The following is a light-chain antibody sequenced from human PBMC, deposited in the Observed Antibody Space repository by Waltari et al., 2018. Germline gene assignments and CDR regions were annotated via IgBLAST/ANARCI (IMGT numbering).Light chain of an antibody. CDR2: DAS. CDR1: QSVSSY. Sequence: EIVLTQSPATLSWSPGERATLSCRASQSVSSYLAWDQQKPGQAPRLLIYDASNRATGIPARFSGSGSGTDFTLTISSLEPEDFAVYYCQQRSNWLTFGGGTKVEIK. V-gene: IGKV3-11*01. J-gene: IGKJ4*01. CDR3: QQRSNWLT.